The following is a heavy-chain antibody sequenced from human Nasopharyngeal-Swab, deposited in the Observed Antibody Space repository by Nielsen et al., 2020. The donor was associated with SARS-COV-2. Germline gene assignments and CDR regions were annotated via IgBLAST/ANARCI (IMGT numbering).Heavy chain of an antibody. CDR1: GGSISSGGYY. V-gene: IGHV4-61*08. Sequence: SETLSLTCTVSGGSISSGGYYWSWIRQPPGKGLEWIGYIYYSGSTNYNPSLKSRVTISVDTSKNQFSLKLSSVTAADTAVYYCAREGRITMVRGVITKTNWFDPWGQGTLVTVSS. J-gene: IGHJ5*02. D-gene: IGHD3-10*01. CDR3: AREGRITMVRGVITKTNWFDP. CDR2: IYYSGST.